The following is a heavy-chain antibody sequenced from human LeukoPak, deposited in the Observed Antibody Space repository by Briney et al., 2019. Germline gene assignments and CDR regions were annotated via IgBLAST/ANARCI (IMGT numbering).Heavy chain of an antibody. D-gene: IGHD2-21*02. V-gene: IGHV3-23*01. Sequence: GGSLRLSCEASGYNLANHAMSWVRQTAGKGLEWVSAISGGGDITYYADSVKGRFTISRDNSKDTLFLQMHSLRPGDTAVYYCVREDTPSTANYWGQGTLVTISS. CDR3: VREDTPSTANY. J-gene: IGHJ4*02. CDR2: ISGGGDIT. CDR1: GYNLANHA.